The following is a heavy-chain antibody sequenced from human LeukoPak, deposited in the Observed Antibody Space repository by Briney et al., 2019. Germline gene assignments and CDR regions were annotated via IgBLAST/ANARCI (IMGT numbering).Heavy chain of an antibody. CDR2: MNPNSGGT. Sequence: ASVKVSCKASGYTFTTYDINWVRQAPGQGLEWVAWMNPNSGGTVYAQNFQGRVTLARDTSIGTAYMELNSLTAEDTAIYYCARDPGTIFDVLNYHFDYWGQGTLVTVSS. CDR3: ARDPGTIFDVLNYHFDY. V-gene: IGHV1-8*01. CDR1: GYTFTTYD. J-gene: IGHJ4*02. D-gene: IGHD3-3*01.